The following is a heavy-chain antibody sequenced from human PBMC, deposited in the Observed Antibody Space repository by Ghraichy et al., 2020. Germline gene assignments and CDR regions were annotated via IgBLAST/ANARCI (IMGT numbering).Heavy chain of an antibody. CDR3: ARDHPTKIDAFDI. V-gene: IGHV3-48*03. Sequence: GGSLRLSCAASGFTFSSYEMNWVRQAPGKGLEWVSYISSSGSTIYYADSVKGRFTISRDNAKNSLYLQMNSLRAEDTAVYYCARDHPTKIDAFDIRVQGTMVTVSS. CDR2: ISSSGSTI. CDR1: GFTFSSYE. D-gene: IGHD1-14*01. J-gene: IGHJ3*02.